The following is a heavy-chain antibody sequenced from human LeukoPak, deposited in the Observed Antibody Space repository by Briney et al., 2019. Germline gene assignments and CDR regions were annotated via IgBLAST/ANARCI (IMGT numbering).Heavy chain of an antibody. J-gene: IGHJ4*02. Sequence: SETLSLTCAVYGGSFSGYYWSWIRQPPGKGLEWFGKINHSGSTNYNPSLKSRVIISVDTSKNQFSLKLSSVTAADTAVYYCARLGVGATDYFDYWGQGTLVIVSS. V-gene: IGHV4-34*01. D-gene: IGHD1-26*01. CDR3: ARLGVGATDYFDY. CDR1: GGSFSGYY. CDR2: INHSGST.